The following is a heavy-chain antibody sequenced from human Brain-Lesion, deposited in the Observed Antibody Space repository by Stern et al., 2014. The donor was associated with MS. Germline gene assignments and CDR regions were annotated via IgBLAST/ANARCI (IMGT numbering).Heavy chain of an antibody. J-gene: IGHJ6*02. Sequence: EVQLVESGGGLVQPGGSLTISCTAAAFTFGNYWLTWVRQAPGKGLEWVGNIQEDGTEKNYVDSVKGRFTISRDNARNSLYLQMNSLRVEDTALYYCARVYNTIYGIVTQRGSGMDVWGQGTTVIVSS. CDR2: IQEDGTEK. D-gene: IGHD3-3*01. CDR1: AFTFGNYW. V-gene: IGHV3-7*01. CDR3: ARVYNTIYGIVTQRGSGMDV.